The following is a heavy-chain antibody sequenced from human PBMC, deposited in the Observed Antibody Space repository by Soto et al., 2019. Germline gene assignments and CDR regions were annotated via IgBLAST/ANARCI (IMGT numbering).Heavy chain of an antibody. J-gene: IGHJ4*02. D-gene: IGHD6-19*01. CDR3: ARDGDGGIAVSN. Sequence: GGSLRLSCAASRFTFSSYSMNWVRQAPGKGLEWVSSISSSSSYIYYADSVKGRFTISRDNAKNSLYLQMNSLRAEDTAVYYCARDGDGGIAVSNWGQGTLVTVSS. CDR1: RFTFSSYS. CDR2: ISSSSSYI. V-gene: IGHV3-21*01.